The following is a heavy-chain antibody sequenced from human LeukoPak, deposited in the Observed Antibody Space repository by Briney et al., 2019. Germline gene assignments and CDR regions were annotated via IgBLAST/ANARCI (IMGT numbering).Heavy chain of an antibody. CDR3: ARTSPTSHFDF. Sequence: GGSLRLSCAASGFTFTTYWMHWVRQAPGKGLVWVSRINGDGSSSNYADSVKGRFTISRDNARNTLYLQMNSLRAEDAALYYCARTSPTSHFDFWGQGTLVTVSS. V-gene: IGHV3-74*01. D-gene: IGHD3-16*01. CDR2: INGDGSSS. CDR1: GFTFTTYW. J-gene: IGHJ4*02.